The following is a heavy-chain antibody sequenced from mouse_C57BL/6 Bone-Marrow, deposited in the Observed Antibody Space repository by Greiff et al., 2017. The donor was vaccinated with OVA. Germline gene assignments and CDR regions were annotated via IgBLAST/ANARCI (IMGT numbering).Heavy chain of an antibody. Sequence: QVQLQQSGPELVKPGASVKISCKASGYAFSSSWMNWVKQRPGKGLEWIGRIYPGDGDTNYNGKFKGKATLTADKSSSTAYMQLRSLASEDSAVYFCARSDTRAYWGQGTLVTVSA. CDR2: IYPGDGDT. CDR3: ARSDTRAY. J-gene: IGHJ3*01. D-gene: IGHD3-3*01. CDR1: GYAFSSSW. V-gene: IGHV1-82*01.